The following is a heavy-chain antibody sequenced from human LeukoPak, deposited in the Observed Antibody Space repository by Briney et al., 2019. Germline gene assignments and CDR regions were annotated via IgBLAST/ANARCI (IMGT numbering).Heavy chain of an antibody. CDR3: ARGESYSSGWLAN. J-gene: IGHJ4*02. Sequence: GGSLRLSCAASGFTVSSNYMSWVRQAPGKGLEWVLVIYSGGSTYYADSVKGRFTISRDNSKNTLYLQMNSLRAEDTAVYYCARGESYSSGWLANWGQGTLVTVSS. CDR1: GFTVSSNY. V-gene: IGHV3-53*01. D-gene: IGHD6-19*01. CDR2: IYSGGST.